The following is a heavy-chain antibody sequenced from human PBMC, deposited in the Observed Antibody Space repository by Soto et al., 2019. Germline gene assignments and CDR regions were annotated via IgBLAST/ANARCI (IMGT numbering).Heavy chain of an antibody. CDR2: IKSKTDGGTT. J-gene: IGHJ3*02. CDR3: TTDPRKAWNERMGDAFDI. CDR1: GFTFSNAW. Sequence: NPGGSLRLSCAASGFTFSNAWMSWVRQAPGKGLEWVGRIKSKTDGGTTDYAAPVKGRFTISRDDSKNTLYLQMNSLKTEDTAVYYCTTDPRKAWNERMGDAFDIWDQGTMVTVSS. D-gene: IGHD1-1*01. V-gene: IGHV3-15*01.